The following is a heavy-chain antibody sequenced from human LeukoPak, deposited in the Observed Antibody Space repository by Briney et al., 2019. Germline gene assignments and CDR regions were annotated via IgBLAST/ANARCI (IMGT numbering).Heavy chain of an antibody. V-gene: IGHV3-23*01. CDR2: ISGSGGST. CDR1: GFTFSSYG. CDR3: AKTLELLSRFDY. Sequence: PGGTLRLSCAASGFTFSSYGMSWVRQAPGKGLEWVSAISGSGGSTYYADSVKGRFTISRDNSKNTLYLQMNSLRADDTAVYYCAKTLELLSRFDYWGEGTLVTVSS. J-gene: IGHJ4*02. D-gene: IGHD1-26*01.